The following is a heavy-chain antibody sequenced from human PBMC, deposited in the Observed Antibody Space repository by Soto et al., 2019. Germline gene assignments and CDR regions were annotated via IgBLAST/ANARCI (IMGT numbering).Heavy chain of an antibody. V-gene: IGHV4-4*07. Sequence: SETLSLTCTVSGDPITSYFWTWLRQPAGKGLEWIGHVFPGGPTSHNSSLKSRVSMSVDTSKNQFSLTLTSVTAADTAVYYCARTLSGFTYGSRQFYFDYWGQGILVTVSS. CDR2: VFPGGPT. J-gene: IGHJ4*02. D-gene: IGHD3-10*01. CDR1: GDPITSYF. CDR3: ARTLSGFTYGSRQFYFDY.